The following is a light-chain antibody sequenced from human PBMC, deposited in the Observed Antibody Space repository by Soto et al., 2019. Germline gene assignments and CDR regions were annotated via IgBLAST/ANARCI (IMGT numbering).Light chain of an antibody. CDR2: LGS. J-gene: IGKJ2*01. Sequence: DVVMTQSPLSLPDTPGEPASISCRSSQSLLHSNGYNYLDWYLQKPGQSPQLLIYLGSNRASGVPDRFSGSGSGTDFTLQISRVEAEDVGVYYCMQALQTPYTFGQGTKLEIK. CDR3: MQALQTPYT. CDR1: QSLLHSNGYNY. V-gene: IGKV2-28*01.